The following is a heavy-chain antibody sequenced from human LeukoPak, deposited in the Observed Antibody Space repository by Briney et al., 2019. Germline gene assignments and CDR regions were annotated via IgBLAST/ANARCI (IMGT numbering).Heavy chain of an antibody. CDR3: ARRRYDASGYYPSRGRYFDY. V-gene: IGHV4-34*01. CDR2: INHSGST. CDR1: GGSFSGYY. D-gene: IGHD3-22*01. Sequence: SETLSLTCAVYGGSFSGYYWSWIRQPPGKGLEWIGEINHSGSTNYNPSLKSRVTISADTSKNQFSLKLSSVTAADTAVYYCARRRYDASGYYPSRGRYFDYWGQGTLVTVSS. J-gene: IGHJ4*02.